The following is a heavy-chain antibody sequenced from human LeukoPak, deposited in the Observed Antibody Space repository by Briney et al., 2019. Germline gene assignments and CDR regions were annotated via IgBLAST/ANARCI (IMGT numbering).Heavy chain of an antibody. CDR2: VSYSAYT. J-gene: IGHJ3*01. Sequence: SETLSLTCTVSGDSISSHFWSWIRQPPGKGLHWIAYVSYSAYTNYNPSLISRVAISIDTSNNHFSLKLSSVTAADTAVYYCARGGASSLPFNVWGQGTLVTVSS. CDR1: GDSISSHF. V-gene: IGHV4-59*11. CDR3: ARGGASSLPFNV. D-gene: IGHD3-16*01.